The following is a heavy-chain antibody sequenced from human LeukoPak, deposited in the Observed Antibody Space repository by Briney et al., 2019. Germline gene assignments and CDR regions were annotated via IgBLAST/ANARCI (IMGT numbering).Heavy chain of an antibody. J-gene: IGHJ4*02. Sequence: ASVKVSCKASGYTFTIYDINWVRQAPGQGLEWMGWMNPKTGNRGYAQNFQGRVSMTSNTSITTAYMELSSLRSEDTAVYYCARGLGSPVGQWGQGTLVTVSS. CDR3: ARGLGSPVGQ. CDR1: GYTFTIYD. V-gene: IGHV1-8*01. CDR2: MNPKTGNR. D-gene: IGHD1-26*01.